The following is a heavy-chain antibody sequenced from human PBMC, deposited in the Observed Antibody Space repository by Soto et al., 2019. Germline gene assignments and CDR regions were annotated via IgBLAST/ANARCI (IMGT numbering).Heavy chain of an antibody. CDR2: ISSSSSTI. J-gene: IGHJ1*01. CDR1: GFTFSSYS. CDR3: ARDLGSSWYPEYFQH. Sequence: EVPLVESGGGLVQPGGSLRLSCAASGFTFSSYSMNWVRQAPGKGLEWVSYISSSSSTIYYADSVKGRFTISRDNGKNSQDLQMNSLRAEDTAVYYCARDLGSSWYPEYFQHWGQGTLVTVSS. D-gene: IGHD6-13*01. V-gene: IGHV3-48*01.